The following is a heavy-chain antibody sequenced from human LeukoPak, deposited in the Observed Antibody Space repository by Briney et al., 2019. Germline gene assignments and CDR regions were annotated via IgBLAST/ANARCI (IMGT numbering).Heavy chain of an antibody. CDR3: ARAVTYHDVLTGYYRDYFDY. CDR2: INHSEIT. V-gene: IGHV4-34*01. Sequence: PSETLSLTCAVYGGSFSGYYWSWIRQPPGKGLEWIGKINHSEITNYNPSLKSRVTISVDTSKNQFSLKLSSVTAADTAVYYCARAVTYHDVLTGYYRDYFDYWGQGILVTVSS. CDR1: GGSFSGYY. D-gene: IGHD3-9*01. J-gene: IGHJ4*02.